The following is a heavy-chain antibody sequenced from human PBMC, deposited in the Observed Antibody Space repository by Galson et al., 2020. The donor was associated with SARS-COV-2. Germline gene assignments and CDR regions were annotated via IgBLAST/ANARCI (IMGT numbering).Heavy chain of an antibody. Sequence: SQTLSLTCSVSGGSIRSADYYWSWIRQPPGKGLEWIGYIYYSGSTYYNPSLKSRVSISVDTSKNQFSLKLNSASAADTAVYYCARIIFRRRGFGGPIRYFDFWGQGTLVTVSS. J-gene: IGHJ4*02. CDR1: GGSIRSADYY. V-gene: IGHV4-30-4*01. CDR2: IYYSGST. CDR3: ARIIFRRRGFGGPIRYFDF. D-gene: IGHD2-15*01.